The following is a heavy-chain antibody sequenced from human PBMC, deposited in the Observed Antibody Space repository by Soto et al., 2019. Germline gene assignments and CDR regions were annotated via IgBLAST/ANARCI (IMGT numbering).Heavy chain of an antibody. CDR1: GFSLSTSGVG. J-gene: IGHJ3*02. D-gene: IGHD1-26*01. CDR2: IYWDDDK. CDR3: AHRSGSYSAFDI. V-gene: IGHV2-5*02. Sequence: QITLKESGPPLVKPTQTLTLTCTFSGFSLSTSGVGVGWIRQPPGKALEWLALIYWDDDKRYSPSLKSRLTITKDTSKNQVVLTMTNMDPVDTATYYCAHRSGSYSAFDIWGQGTMVTVSS.